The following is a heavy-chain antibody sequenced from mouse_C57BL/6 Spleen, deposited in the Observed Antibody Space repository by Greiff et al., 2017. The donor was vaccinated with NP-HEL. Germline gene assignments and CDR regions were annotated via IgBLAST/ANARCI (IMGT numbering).Heavy chain of an antibody. Sequence: VKLVESGGGLVKPGGSLKLSCAASGFTFSDYGMHWVRQAPEKVLEWVAYISSGSSTIYYADTVKGRFTISRDNAKNTLFLQMTSLRSEDTAMYYCAKFYYGSSYWYFDVWGTGTTVTVSS. D-gene: IGHD1-1*01. CDR1: GFTFSDYG. CDR2: ISSGSSTI. J-gene: IGHJ1*03. V-gene: IGHV5-17*01. CDR3: AKFYYGSSYWYFDV.